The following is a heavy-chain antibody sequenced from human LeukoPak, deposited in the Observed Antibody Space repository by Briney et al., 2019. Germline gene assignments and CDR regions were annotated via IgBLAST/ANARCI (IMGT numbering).Heavy chain of an antibody. Sequence: GGSLRLSCAASGFTFSNAWMSWVRQAPGKGLEWVGRIKSKTDGGTTDYAAPVKGRFTISRDDSKNTLYLQMNSLKTEDTAVYYCTTELYDLLTGYHNWFDPWGQGTPVSVSS. V-gene: IGHV3-15*01. J-gene: IGHJ5*02. CDR1: GFTFSNAW. CDR2: IKSKTDGGTT. CDR3: TTELYDLLTGYHNWFDP. D-gene: IGHD3-9*01.